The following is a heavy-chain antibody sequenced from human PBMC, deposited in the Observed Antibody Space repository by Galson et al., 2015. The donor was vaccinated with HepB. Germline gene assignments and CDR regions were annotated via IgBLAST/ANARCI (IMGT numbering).Heavy chain of an antibody. CDR2: INPNRGGT. J-gene: IGHJ6*02. Sequence: SVKVSCKASGYTFTGYYMHWVRQAPGQGLEWMGGINPNRGGTNYAQKFQGRVTMTRDTSISTAYVELSRLRSDDTAVYYCARDFGTKANYPYYHRVDVWCPGTTVAVSS. D-gene: IGHD3-3*01. CDR1: GYTFTGYY. V-gene: IGHV1-2*02. CDR3: ARDFGTKANYPYYHRVDV.